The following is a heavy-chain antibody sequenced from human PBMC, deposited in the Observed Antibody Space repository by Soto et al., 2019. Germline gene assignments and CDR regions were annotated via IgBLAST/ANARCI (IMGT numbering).Heavy chain of an antibody. V-gene: IGHV4-4*02. D-gene: IGHD4-17*01. CDR1: GVSISRSNW. CDR2: IYHSGSA. CDR3: ARETTVNAFDV. J-gene: IGHJ3*01. Sequence: QVQLQESGPGLVKPSGTLSLTCTVSGVSISRSNWWIWVRQPPGKGLEWIGEIYHSGSASYNPFLKSRVTISVDKSKNQFSLNLSSVTAADTAVYYCARETTVNAFDVWGQGTMVTVSS.